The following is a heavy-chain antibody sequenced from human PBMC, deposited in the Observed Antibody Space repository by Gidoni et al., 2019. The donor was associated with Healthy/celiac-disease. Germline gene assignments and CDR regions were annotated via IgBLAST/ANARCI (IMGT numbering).Heavy chain of an antibody. CDR1: GLPFSNAW. CDR2: IKSKTDGGTT. D-gene: IGHD3-10*01. V-gene: IGHV3-15*01. Sequence: EVQLVDSGGGLVKPVGSLRPSCAASGLPFSNAWMSWVRQAPGKGPEWVGRIKSKTDGGTTDYAAPVKGRFTISRDDSKNTLYLQMNSLKTEDTAVYYCTGDMVQGVLRPYWGQGTLVTVSS. CDR3: TGDMVQGVLRPY. J-gene: IGHJ4*02.